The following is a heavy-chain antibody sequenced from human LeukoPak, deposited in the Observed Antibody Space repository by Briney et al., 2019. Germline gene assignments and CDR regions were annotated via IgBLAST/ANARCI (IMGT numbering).Heavy chain of an antibody. CDR2: ISTPSYK. CDR1: GFTFSSYT. CDR3: ARDTYGSGNEVAFDI. Sequence: GGSLRLSCAASGFTFSSYTMNWVRRAPGKGLEWVSSISTPSYKYYSDSLKGRFTISRDNAKNSLYLQMNSLRAEDTAVYYCARDTYGSGNEVAFDIWGQGTMVTVSP. D-gene: IGHD3-10*01. J-gene: IGHJ3*02. V-gene: IGHV3-21*01.